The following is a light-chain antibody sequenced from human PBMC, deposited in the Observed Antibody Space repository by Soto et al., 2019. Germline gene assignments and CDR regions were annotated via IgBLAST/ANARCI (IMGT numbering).Light chain of an antibody. CDR2: RAS. V-gene: IGKV3-15*01. CDR1: QSVRSN. J-gene: IGKJ5*01. Sequence: EIVLTQSPATLSVSPGERATLSCRASQSVRSNLAWYQQKPGQAPRLLINRASTRAPGIPARFSGSGSGTEFTLTISSLQSEDSAVYYCQQYHAWPPITFGQGTRLEIK. CDR3: QQYHAWPPIT.